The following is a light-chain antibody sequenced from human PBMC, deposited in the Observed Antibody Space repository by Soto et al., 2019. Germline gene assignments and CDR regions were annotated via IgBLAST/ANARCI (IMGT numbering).Light chain of an antibody. J-gene: IGKJ1*01. Sequence: DIQMTQSPSSLSASVGDRVTISCRASQTISTFLNWYQQKPGTAPRLLIYRASSVNSGVPPRFSGSGSGRDFTLTISSLLPEDIATYFCQQSYSSPPWTFGQGTKVDIK. CDR1: QTISTF. CDR2: RAS. V-gene: IGKV1-39*01. CDR3: QQSYSSPPWT.